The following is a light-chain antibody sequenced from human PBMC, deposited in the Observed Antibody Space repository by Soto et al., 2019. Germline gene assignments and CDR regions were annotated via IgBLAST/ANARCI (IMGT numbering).Light chain of an antibody. CDR1: SSDVGGYNY. CDR3: SSYAGSSNV. Sequence: QSVLTQPPSASGSHGQSVAISCTGTSSDVGGYNYVSWYQQHPGKAPKLMIYEVNKRPSGVPDRFSGSKSGNTASLTVSGLQAEDEADYYFSSYAGSSNVFGTGTKLTVL. V-gene: IGLV2-8*01. J-gene: IGLJ1*01. CDR2: EVN.